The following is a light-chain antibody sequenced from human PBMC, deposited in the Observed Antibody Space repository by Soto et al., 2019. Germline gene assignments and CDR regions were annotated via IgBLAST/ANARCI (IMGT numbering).Light chain of an antibody. Sequence: EIVMTQSPATLSVSPGERVTLSCRGSQSASSYLAWYQQKPGQAPRLLISAASTRAVGIPARFSGSGSGTEFTLTISSLQREDFATYYCQQTYSTPGGFGQGTHLQIK. J-gene: IGKJ2*03. CDR3: QQTYSTPGG. CDR1: QSASSY. CDR2: AAS. V-gene: IGKV3-15*01.